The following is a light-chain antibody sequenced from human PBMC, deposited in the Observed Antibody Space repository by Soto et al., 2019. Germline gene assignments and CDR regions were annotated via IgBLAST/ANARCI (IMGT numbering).Light chain of an antibody. J-gene: IGKJ3*01. Sequence: EIVLTQSPATLSLSPGERACLSCRASQSVGNSLAWYQHKPGQAPRLLIYDVSNRATGIPARFSGSGSGTDFTLTISSLEPEDFAVYYCQQCVIWPLFTFGPGTKVDIK. CDR1: QSVGNS. CDR3: QQCVIWPLFT. CDR2: DVS. V-gene: IGKV3-11*01.